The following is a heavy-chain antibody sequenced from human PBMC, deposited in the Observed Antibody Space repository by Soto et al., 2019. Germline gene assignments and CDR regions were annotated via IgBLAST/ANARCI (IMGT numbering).Heavy chain of an antibody. CDR1: GYTFTSYA. CDR3: ARDRRIAAAGSVAYYFDY. D-gene: IGHD6-13*01. Sequence: ASVKVSCKASGYTFTSYAMHWVRHAPRQRLEWMGWINAGNGNTKYSQKFQGRVTITRDTFASTAYMELSSLRSEDTAVYYCARDRRIAAAGSVAYYFDYWGQGTLVTVSS. CDR2: INAGNGNT. J-gene: IGHJ4*02. V-gene: IGHV1-3*01.